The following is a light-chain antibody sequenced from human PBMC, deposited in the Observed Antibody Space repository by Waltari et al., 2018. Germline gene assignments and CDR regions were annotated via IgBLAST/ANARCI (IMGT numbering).Light chain of an antibody. CDR1: SSDIGDNY. V-gene: IGLV1-47*01. CDR2: GNT. J-gene: IGLJ1*01. CDR3: AAWDDNLLYV. Sequence: QSVLTQPPSASGTPGQRVTNSCSGSSSDIGDNYVYWYKQLPGTAPKLLSYGNTQRPSGVPERFSSSKSGTSAALAISDLRSEDEADYYCAAWDDNLLYVFGTGTKVTVL.